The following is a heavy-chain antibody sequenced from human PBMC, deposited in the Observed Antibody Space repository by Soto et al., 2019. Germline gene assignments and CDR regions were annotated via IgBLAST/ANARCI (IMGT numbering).Heavy chain of an antibody. V-gene: IGHV3-30-3*01. CDR3: ARERLAAAGVFDY. D-gene: IGHD6-13*01. CDR1: GFTFSSYA. CDR2: ISYDGSNK. J-gene: IGHJ4*02. Sequence: GGSLRLSCAASGFTFSSYAMHWVRQAPGKGLEWVAVISYDGSNKYYADSVKGRFTISRDNSKNTVYLQMSSLRPEDTSVYYCARERLAAAGVFDYWGQGTLVTVSS.